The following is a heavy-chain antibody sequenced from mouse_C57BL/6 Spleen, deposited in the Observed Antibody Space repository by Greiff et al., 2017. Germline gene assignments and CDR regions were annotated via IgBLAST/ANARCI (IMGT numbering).Heavy chain of an antibody. D-gene: IGHD2-5*01. Sequence: QVQLQQPGTELVKPGASVKLSCKASGYTFTSYWMHWVKQRPGQGLEWIGNINPSNGGTNYNEKFKSKATLTVDKSSSTAYMQLSSLTSDDSAVYYCARLDSNYWYFDVWGTGTTVTVSS. CDR3: ARLDSNYWYFDV. J-gene: IGHJ1*03. CDR2: INPSNGGT. V-gene: IGHV1-53*01. CDR1: GYTFTSYW.